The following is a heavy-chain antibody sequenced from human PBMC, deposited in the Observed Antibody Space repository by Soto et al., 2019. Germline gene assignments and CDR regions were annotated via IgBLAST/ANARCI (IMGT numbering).Heavy chain of an antibody. CDR1: GFTFSNYA. V-gene: IGHV3-30-3*01. Sequence: QVQLVESGGGVVQPGRSLRLSCAASGFTFSNYAVHWVRQAPGKGLEWVAVISFDGNNKYYTDSVKGRFTISRDNSKTTLFLQMNSLRSEEMAVYYCARRRGGYNHAFLAYGMDVWCQGTTVTVSS. D-gene: IGHD5-18*01. CDR3: ARRRGGYNHAFLAYGMDV. J-gene: IGHJ6*02. CDR2: ISFDGNNK.